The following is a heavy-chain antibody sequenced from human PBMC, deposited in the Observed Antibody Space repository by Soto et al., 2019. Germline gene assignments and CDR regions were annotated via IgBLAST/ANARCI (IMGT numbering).Heavy chain of an antibody. V-gene: IGHV3-23*01. J-gene: IGHJ4*02. D-gene: IGHD4-17*01. CDR3: AKDPNGDYIGAFDS. Sequence: GSLRLSCAGSSFTFSTYAMTWVRQAPGKGLEWVSAISVGGGTTKYADSVKGRFTISRDNSKSTLYLQMNGLRADDTAIYYCAKDPNGDYIGAFDSWGQGTLVTVSS. CDR2: ISVGGGTT. CDR1: SFTFSTYA.